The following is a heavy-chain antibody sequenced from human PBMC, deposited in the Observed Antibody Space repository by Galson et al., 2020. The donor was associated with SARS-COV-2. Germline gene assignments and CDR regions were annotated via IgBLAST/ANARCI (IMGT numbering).Heavy chain of an antibody. CDR3: ARESENYGGNRGDWYFDL. D-gene: IGHD4-17*01. V-gene: IGHV3-53*04. CDR1: GFTVSSNY. CDR2: IYSGGST. Sequence: QLGESLKISCAASGFTVSSNYMSWVRQAPGKGLEWVSVIYSGGSTYYADSVKGRFTISRHNSKNTLYLQMNSLRAEDTAVYYCARESENYGGNRGDWYFDLWGRGTLVTVSS. J-gene: IGHJ2*01.